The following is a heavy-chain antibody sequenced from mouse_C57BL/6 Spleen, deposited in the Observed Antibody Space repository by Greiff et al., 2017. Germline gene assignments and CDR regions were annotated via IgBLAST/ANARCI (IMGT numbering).Heavy chain of an antibody. CDR3: ARREGSYRSFAY. J-gene: IGHJ3*01. D-gene: IGHD1-1*02. Sequence: QVQLQQPGAELVRPGSSVKLSCKASGYTFTSYWMDWVKQRPGQGLEWIGNIYPSDSQTHYNQKFKNKATLTVDKSSSTAYMQLSSLTSEDSAVYYCARREGSYRSFAYWGQGTLVTVSA. V-gene: IGHV1-61*01. CDR2: IYPSDSQT. CDR1: GYTFTSYW.